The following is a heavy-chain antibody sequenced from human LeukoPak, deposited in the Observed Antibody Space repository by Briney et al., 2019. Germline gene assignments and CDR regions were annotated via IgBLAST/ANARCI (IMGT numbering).Heavy chain of an antibody. V-gene: IGHV1-69*04. CDR2: IIPILGIA. CDR1: GGTFSSCT. Sequence: HRASVKVSCKASGGTFSSCTISWVRQAPGQGLEWMGRIIPILGIANYAQKFQGRVTITADKSTSTAYMELSSLRSEDTAVYYCARDGAQLERLPDDPHYYYGMDVWGQGTTVTVSS. CDR3: ARDGAQLERLPDDPHYYYGMDV. J-gene: IGHJ6*02. D-gene: IGHD1-1*01.